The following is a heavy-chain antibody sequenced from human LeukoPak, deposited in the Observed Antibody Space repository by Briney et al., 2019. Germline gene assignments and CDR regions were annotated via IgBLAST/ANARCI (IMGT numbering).Heavy chain of an antibody. D-gene: IGHD1-26*01. CDR3: AREGGSYFSAPFDY. J-gene: IGHJ4*02. CDR2: IYHSGGT. CDR1: GYSISSGYY. V-gene: IGHV4-38-2*02. Sequence: SETLSLTCAVSGYSISSGYYWGWIRQPPGKGLEWIGSIYHSGGTYYNPSLKSRVTISVDTSKNQFSLKLSSVTAADTAVYYCAREGGSYFSAPFDYWGQGTLVTVSS.